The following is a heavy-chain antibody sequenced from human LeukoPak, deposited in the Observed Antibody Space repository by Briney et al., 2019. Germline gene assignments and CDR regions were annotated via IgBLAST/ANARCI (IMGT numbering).Heavy chain of an antibody. CDR2: INHSGST. V-gene: IGHV4-34*01. CDR3: ARVMTTFTPWDAFDI. J-gene: IGHJ3*02. CDR1: GGSFSGYY. D-gene: IGHD3-16*01. Sequence: SETLSLTCAVYGGSFSGYYWSWIRQPPGKGLEWIGEINHSGSTNYNPSLKSRVTISVDTSKNQFSLKLSSVTAADTAVYYCARVMTTFTPWDAFDIWGQGTMVTVS.